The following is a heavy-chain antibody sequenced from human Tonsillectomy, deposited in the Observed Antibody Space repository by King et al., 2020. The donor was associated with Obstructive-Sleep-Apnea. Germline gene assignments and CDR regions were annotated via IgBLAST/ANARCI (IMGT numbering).Heavy chain of an antibody. J-gene: IGHJ4*02. CDR1: GGSISSSSYY. CDR2: IYYSGST. V-gene: IGHV4-39*07. D-gene: IGHD3-22*01. CDR3: AGRGGDYYDSSGYFDY. Sequence: LQLQESGPGLVKPSETLSLTCTVSGGSISSSSYYWGWIRQPPGKGLEWIGSIYYSGSTYYNPFLKSRVTISVDTSKNQFSLKLSSVTAADTAVYYCAGRGGDYYDSSGYFDYWGQGTLVTVSS.